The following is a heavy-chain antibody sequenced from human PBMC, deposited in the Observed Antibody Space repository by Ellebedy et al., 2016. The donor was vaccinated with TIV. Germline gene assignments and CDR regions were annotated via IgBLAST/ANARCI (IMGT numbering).Heavy chain of an antibody. Sequence: GESLKISXKGSGYSFTSYWIGWVRQMPGKGLEWMGIIYPGDSDTRYSPSFQGQVTISADRSISTAYLQWSSLKASDTAMYYCARRNPIVDDAFDIWGQGTMVTVSS. CDR3: ARRNPIVDDAFDI. V-gene: IGHV5-51*01. CDR1: GYSFTSYW. D-gene: IGHD3-22*01. J-gene: IGHJ3*02. CDR2: IYPGDSDT.